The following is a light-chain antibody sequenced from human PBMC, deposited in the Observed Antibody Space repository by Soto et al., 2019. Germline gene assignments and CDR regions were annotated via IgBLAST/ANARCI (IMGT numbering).Light chain of an antibody. Sequence: EIVLTQSPGTLSLSPGERATLSCRASQSISTYYLAWYQQKPGQAPRLLIYGAAIRATGIPDRFSGSGSGTDFTLTISRLEPEDFAVYYCQQYTTSPRTFGQGTKVEV. CDR2: GAA. J-gene: IGKJ1*01. CDR3: QQYTTSPRT. V-gene: IGKV3-20*01. CDR1: QSISTYY.